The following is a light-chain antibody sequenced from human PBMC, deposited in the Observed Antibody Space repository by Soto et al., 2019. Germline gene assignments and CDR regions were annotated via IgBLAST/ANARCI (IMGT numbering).Light chain of an antibody. V-gene: IGLV2-8*01. Sequence: QSALTQPPSASGSPGQSVTISCTGISSDVGGDNYVSWYQQHPGKAPKLMIYEVSKRPSGVPDRFSGSKSGNTASLTVSGLQAEDEADYYCSSYAGSNNLVFGGGTKLTVL. CDR1: SSDVGGDNY. CDR2: EVS. CDR3: SSYAGSNNLV. J-gene: IGLJ3*02.